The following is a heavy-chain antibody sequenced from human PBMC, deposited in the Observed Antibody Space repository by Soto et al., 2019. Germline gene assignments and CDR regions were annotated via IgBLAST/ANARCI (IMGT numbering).Heavy chain of an antibody. CDR1: GFSLSTRGVG. V-gene: IGHV2-5*02. CDR3: AHRGSSWQLDY. J-gene: IGHJ4*02. CDR2: IYWDDDK. Sequence: QITLKESGPTLVRPTQTLTLTCTFSGFSLSTRGVGVGWIRQPPGKALEWLGLIYWDDDKRYSPSLKSRLTITKDTSKNQVVLTMTNLDPVATATYYCAHRGSSWQLDYWGQGTLVTVSS. D-gene: IGHD6-19*01.